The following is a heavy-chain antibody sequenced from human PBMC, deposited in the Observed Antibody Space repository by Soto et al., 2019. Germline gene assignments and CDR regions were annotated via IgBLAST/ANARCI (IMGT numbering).Heavy chain of an antibody. Sequence: QVQLVESGGGLVKPGGSLRLSCAASGLTFSDYYMSWIRQAPGKGLEWVSYISTSSGYTNYADSVKGRFTISRDNAKHSLYLQMNSLRAEDTAVYYCAYFPYPSGYDYYRMDVWGQGTTVTISS. CDR1: GLTFSDYY. V-gene: IGHV3-11*06. CDR2: ISTSSGYT. CDR3: AYFPYPSGYDYYRMDV. J-gene: IGHJ6*02.